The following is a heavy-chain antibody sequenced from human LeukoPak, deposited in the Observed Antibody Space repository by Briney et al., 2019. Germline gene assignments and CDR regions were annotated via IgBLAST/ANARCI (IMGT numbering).Heavy chain of an antibody. CDR2: ISSSGGST. J-gene: IGHJ6*03. CDR1: GFTFSSYA. CDR3: AKVGYSYGFYYYMDV. Sequence: QAGGSLRLSCAASGFTFSSYAMSWVRQAPGKGLEWVSVISSSGGSTYYADSVKGRFTISRDNSNNTLYLQMNSLRAEDTAVYYCAKVGYSYGFYYYMDVWGKGTTVTVSS. V-gene: IGHV3-23*01. D-gene: IGHD5-18*01.